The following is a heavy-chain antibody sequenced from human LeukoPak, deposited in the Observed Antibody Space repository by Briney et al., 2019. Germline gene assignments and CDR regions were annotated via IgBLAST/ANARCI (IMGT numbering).Heavy chain of an antibody. CDR1: GYSISSGYY. V-gene: IGHV4-38-2*02. Sequence: SETLSLTCTVSGYSISSGYYWGWIRQPPGKGLEWIGSIYHSGSTYYNPSLKSRVTISVDTSKNQFSLKLSSVTAADTAVYYCASPTYYYDSSGWAGYFDYWGQGTLVTVSS. J-gene: IGHJ4*02. D-gene: IGHD3-22*01. CDR3: ASPTYYYDSSGWAGYFDY. CDR2: IYHSGST.